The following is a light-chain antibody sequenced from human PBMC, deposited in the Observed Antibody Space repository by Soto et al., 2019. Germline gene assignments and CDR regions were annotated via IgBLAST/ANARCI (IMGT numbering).Light chain of an antibody. V-gene: IGLV2-14*01. Sequence: QSALTQPASVSGSPGQSITISCTGTSSDLAIYNYVSWYQQQPGKAPKLMIYQVTKRPSGVSNRFSGSRSGNTASLTISGLQAEDEADYYCSSYTDSSNYVFGTGPRSPS. CDR3: SSYTDSSNYV. J-gene: IGLJ1*01. CDR2: QVT. CDR1: SSDLAIYNY.